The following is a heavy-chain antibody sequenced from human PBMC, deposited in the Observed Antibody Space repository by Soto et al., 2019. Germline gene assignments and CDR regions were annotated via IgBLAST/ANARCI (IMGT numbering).Heavy chain of an antibody. CDR2: VNPNTGNT. D-gene: IGHD3-10*01. Sequence: QVQLVQSGAEVKKPGASVKVYCTGSGYTFRSYDLHWVRQATGQGLEWMGWVNPNTGNTGYAQKCQGRVTMTRDMSKSSAYMEVNSLTSEDTAIYYCARAYGAGSFDFWGQGTLVSVSS. J-gene: IGHJ5*01. CDR3: ARAYGAGSFDF. V-gene: IGHV1-8*01. CDR1: GYTFRSYD.